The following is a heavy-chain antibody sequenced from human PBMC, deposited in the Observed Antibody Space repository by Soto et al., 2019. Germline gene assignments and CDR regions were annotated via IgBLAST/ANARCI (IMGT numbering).Heavy chain of an antibody. CDR3: ARHKAVAGLYYFDY. J-gene: IGHJ4*02. CDR1: GDSISSYY. Sequence: SETLSLTCAVAGDSISSYYWSWIRQPPGKGLEWIGYIYHSGSTKYTPSLKSRVTISVDTSKKQFSLKLNSVTAADTAVYYCARHKAVAGLYYFDYWGQGTLVTVSS. CDR2: IYHSGST. D-gene: IGHD6-19*01. V-gene: IGHV4-59*08.